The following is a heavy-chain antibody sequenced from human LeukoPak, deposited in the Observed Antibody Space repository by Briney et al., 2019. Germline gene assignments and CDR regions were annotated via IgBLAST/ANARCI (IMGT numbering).Heavy chain of an antibody. Sequence: SETLSLTCTVSGGSISSYYWSWIRQPPGKGLEWIGYIYYSGSTNHNPSLKGRVTISVDTSKNQFSLKLSSVTAADTAVYYCARDSSLGYCSGGSCYSNWFDPWGQGTLVTVSS. CDR3: ARDSSLGYCSGGSCYSNWFDP. V-gene: IGHV4-59*01. CDR2: IYYSGST. D-gene: IGHD2-15*01. CDR1: GGSISSYY. J-gene: IGHJ5*02.